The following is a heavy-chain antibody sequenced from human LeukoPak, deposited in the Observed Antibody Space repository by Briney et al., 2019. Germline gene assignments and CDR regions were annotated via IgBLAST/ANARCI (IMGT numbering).Heavy chain of an antibody. CDR1: GGSISSGTYY. J-gene: IGHJ3*02. D-gene: IGHD2-2*01. Sequence: SETLSLTCTVSGGSISSGTYYWSWIRQPAGKGPEWIGRIYTSGSTNYNSSLKSRVAISVDTSKNQFSLKLSSVTAANTAVYYCARDPDCSSTSCQYAFDIWGQGTMVTVSS. V-gene: IGHV4-61*02. CDR2: IYTSGST. CDR3: ARDPDCSSTSCQYAFDI.